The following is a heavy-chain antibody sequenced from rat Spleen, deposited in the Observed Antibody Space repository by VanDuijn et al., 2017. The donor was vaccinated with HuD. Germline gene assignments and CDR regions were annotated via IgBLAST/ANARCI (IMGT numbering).Heavy chain of an antibody. J-gene: IGHJ3*01. V-gene: IGHV2S8*01. CDR1: GFSVTIDG. Sequence: QVQLKESGPGLVQPSQTMSLTCTVSGFSVTIDGVSWVRQPLGKGLEWIAAVSSGGNTYYDSTLKSRLSISRDTSKSQVFLKIYSLQTEDTAIYFCTREGHTMDRATYWFAYWGQGTLVTVSS. CDR2: VSSGGNT. D-gene: IGHD1-9*01. CDR3: TREGHTMDRATYWFAY.